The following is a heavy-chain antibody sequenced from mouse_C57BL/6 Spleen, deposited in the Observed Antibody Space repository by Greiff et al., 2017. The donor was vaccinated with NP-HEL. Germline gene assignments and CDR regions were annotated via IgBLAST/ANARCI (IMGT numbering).Heavy chain of an antibody. J-gene: IGHJ2*01. D-gene: IGHD2-5*01. V-gene: IGHV1-18*01. CDR3: ARRYLYYSNPLFDY. Sequence: EVQLQESGPELVKPGASVKIPCKASGYTFTDYNMDWVKQSHGKSLEWIGDINPNNGGTIYNQKFKGKATLTVDKSSSTAYMELRSLTSEDTAVYYCARRYLYYSNPLFDYWGQGTTLTVSS. CDR2: INPNNGGT. CDR1: GYTFTDYN.